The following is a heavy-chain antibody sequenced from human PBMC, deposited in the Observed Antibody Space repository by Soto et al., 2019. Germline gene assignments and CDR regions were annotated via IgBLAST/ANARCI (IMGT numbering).Heavy chain of an antibody. V-gene: IGHV3-30*18. J-gene: IGHJ1*01. CDR2: VSSAGRSK. CDR3: AKRRGVSQEDFGH. Sequence: PGGSLRLSCAASGFTFDSHALHWVRQAPGKGLEWVATVSSAGRSKFYPDSVKGRFTGYRDKSKNTLYLQIIRLRGEDTAVYYCAKRRGVSQEDFGHWGQGTLVTVSS. D-gene: IGHD2-8*01. CDR1: GFTFDSHA.